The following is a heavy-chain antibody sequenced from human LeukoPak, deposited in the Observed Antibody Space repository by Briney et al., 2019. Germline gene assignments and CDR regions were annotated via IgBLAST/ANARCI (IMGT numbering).Heavy chain of an antibody. V-gene: IGHV3-64*01. J-gene: IGHJ4*02. D-gene: IGHD3-22*01. CDR3: AKGLGYYYDSSGYYLTY. Sequence: PGGSLRLSCAASGFTFGSYAMHWVRQAPGKGLEYVSAISSNGGSTYYANSVKGRFTISRDNSKNTLYLQMNSLRAEDTAVYYCAKGLGYYYDSSGYYLTYWGQGTLVTVSS. CDR2: ISSNGGST. CDR1: GFTFGSYA.